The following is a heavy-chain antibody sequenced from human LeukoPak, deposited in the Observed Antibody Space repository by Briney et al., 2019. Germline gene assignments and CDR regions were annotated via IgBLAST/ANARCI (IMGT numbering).Heavy chain of an antibody. J-gene: IGHJ6*03. CDR1: GGSFSGYY. CDR3: ASQRGGYYYYYMDV. Sequence: SETLSLTCAVYGGSFSGYYWSWIRKPPGKGLEWIGEINHSGSTNYNPSLKSRVTISVDTSKNQFSLKLSSVTAADTAVYYCASQRGGYYYYYMDVWGKGTTVTVSS. V-gene: IGHV4-34*01. D-gene: IGHD3-16*01. CDR2: INHSGST.